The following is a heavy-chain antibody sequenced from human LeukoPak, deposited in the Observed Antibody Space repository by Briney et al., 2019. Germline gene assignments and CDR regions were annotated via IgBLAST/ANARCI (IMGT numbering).Heavy chain of an antibody. D-gene: IGHD6-6*01. CDR3: ARAYSRSRFDY. J-gene: IGHJ4*02. V-gene: IGHV5-10-1*01. Sequence: PGESLKISCKGSGYNFTNNWISWVRQMPGKGLEWMGTIDPSDSYNNYSPSFQGHVTISADKSISTAYLQWSSLKASDTAMYYCARAYSRSRFDYWGQGTLVTVSS. CDR2: IDPSDSYN. CDR1: GYNFTNNW.